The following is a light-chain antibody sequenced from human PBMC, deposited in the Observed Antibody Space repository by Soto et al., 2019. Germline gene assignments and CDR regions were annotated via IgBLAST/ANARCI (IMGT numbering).Light chain of an antibody. J-gene: IGKJ1*01. Sequence: EIVLTQSPGTLSLSPGERATLFCRASQTITTSQLAWYQQKPGQAPRVLIFGASNRATGIPDRFSGSGSGTDFTLTISRLEPEDFEMYYCQQYAGSPRTFGQGTTVEIK. CDR2: GAS. CDR3: QQYAGSPRT. V-gene: IGKV3-20*01. CDR1: QTITTSQ.